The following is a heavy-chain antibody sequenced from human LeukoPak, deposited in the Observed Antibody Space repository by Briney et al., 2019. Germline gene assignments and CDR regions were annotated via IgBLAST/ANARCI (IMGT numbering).Heavy chain of an antibody. CDR1: GFTFSSYE. Sequence: GGSLRLSCVASGFTFSSYEMNWVRQAPGKGLEWVSYISSSGSSIYYADSVKGRFTISRDNSKNTLYLELNSLRVEDTATFYCAKGQELDDGVFDSWGQGTMVTVSS. J-gene: IGHJ4*02. CDR3: AKGQELDDGVFDS. V-gene: IGHV3-48*03. D-gene: IGHD1-1*01. CDR2: ISSSGSSI.